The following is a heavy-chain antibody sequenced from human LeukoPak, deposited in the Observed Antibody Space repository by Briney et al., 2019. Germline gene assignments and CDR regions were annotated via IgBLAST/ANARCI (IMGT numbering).Heavy chain of an antibody. CDR1: GFTFSSYA. Sequence: GGSLRLSCAASGFTFSSYAMSWVREAPGKGLEWVSAISGSGGSTYYADSVKGRFTISRDNSKNTLYLQMNSLRAEETAVYYCARDRSGWHSMDYWGQGILVTVSS. CDR2: ISGSGGST. V-gene: IGHV3-23*01. CDR3: ARDRSGWHSMDY. D-gene: IGHD6-19*01. J-gene: IGHJ4*02.